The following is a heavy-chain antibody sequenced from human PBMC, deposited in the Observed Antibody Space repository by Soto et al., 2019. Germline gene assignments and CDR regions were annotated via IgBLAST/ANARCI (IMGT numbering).Heavy chain of an antibody. CDR3: ARFYASGSYPYDY. V-gene: IGHV1-18*01. J-gene: IGHJ4*02. D-gene: IGHD3-10*01. Sequence: GXSXKDSYQASGYTXTTYGIRLVRQAPGQGLEWMGWISAYNGNTKYAQNLQGRVTMTTDTSTSTAYMELTSLGPDDTDVYYCARFYASGSYPYDYWGQGTLGTVSS. CDR1: GYTXTTYG. CDR2: ISAYNGNT.